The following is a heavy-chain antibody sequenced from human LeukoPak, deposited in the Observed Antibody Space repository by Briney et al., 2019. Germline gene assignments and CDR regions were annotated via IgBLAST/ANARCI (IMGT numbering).Heavy chain of an antibody. V-gene: IGHV4-59*11. CDR1: GVSISSHC. Sequence: SSETLSLTCTVSGVSISSHCWSWIRQPPRKGLEWIGGSTNHNPSLKSRVTISVDTSKNQFSLKLSSVTAADTAVYYCAREDYGGNAGLWGQGTLVTVSS. J-gene: IGHJ4*02. D-gene: IGHD4-23*01. CDR2: GST. CDR3: AREDYGGNAGL.